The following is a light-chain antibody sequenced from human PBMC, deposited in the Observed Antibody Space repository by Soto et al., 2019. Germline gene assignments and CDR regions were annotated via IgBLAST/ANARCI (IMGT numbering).Light chain of an antibody. Sequence: DIQMTQSPCSLSSSVGDRVTITCRASQGISNYLACYQQKPGKDPKLLIYGASTLRSKVPSRFSGSGSGTDFALTISSLQPEDVATYYCQKYNSAPETFGPGTKVDIK. V-gene: IGKV1-27*01. J-gene: IGKJ3*01. CDR3: QKYNSAPET. CDR1: QGISNY. CDR2: GAS.